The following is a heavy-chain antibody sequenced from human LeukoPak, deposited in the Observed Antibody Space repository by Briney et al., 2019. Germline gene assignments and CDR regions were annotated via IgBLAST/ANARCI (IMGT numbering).Heavy chain of an antibody. CDR2: ISAYNGNT. V-gene: IGHV1-18*01. CDR1: GYTFTSYG. D-gene: IGHD3-22*01. Sequence: ASVKVSCKASGYTFTSYGISWVRQAPGQGLEWMGWISAYNGNTNYAQKLQGRVTMTTDTSTSTAYMELSSLRSEDTAVYYCASADGLGYYDSSGYYGTYYFDYWGQGTLVTVSS. J-gene: IGHJ4*02. CDR3: ASADGLGYYDSSGYYGTYYFDY.